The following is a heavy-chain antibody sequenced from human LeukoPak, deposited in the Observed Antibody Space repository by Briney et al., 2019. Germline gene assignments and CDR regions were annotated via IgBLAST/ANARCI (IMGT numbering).Heavy chain of an antibody. CDR3: ARGLYGDYEGNWFDP. J-gene: IGHJ5*02. D-gene: IGHD4-17*01. Sequence: GGSLRLSCAASGFTLSDHYMDWVRQAPGKGLEWVGRSRNKANSYTTEYAASVKVRFTISRDDSKNSLYLQINSLKTEDTDVYYCARGLYGDYEGNWFDPWGQGTLVTVSS. CDR1: GFTLSDHY. CDR2: SRNKANSYTT. V-gene: IGHV3-72*01.